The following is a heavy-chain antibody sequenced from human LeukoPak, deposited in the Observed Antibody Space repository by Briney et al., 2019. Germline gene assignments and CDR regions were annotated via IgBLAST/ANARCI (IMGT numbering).Heavy chain of an antibody. CDR2: ISSSSSYI. CDR1: GFTFSSYS. CDR3: ARDEYSSSFNWFDP. Sequence: VGSLRLSCAASGFTFSSYSMNWVRQAPGKGLEWVSSISSSSSYIYYADSVKGRFTISRDNAKNSLYLQMNSLRAEDTAVYYYARDEYSSSFNWFDPWGQGTLVTVSS. V-gene: IGHV3-21*01. J-gene: IGHJ5*02. D-gene: IGHD6-6*01.